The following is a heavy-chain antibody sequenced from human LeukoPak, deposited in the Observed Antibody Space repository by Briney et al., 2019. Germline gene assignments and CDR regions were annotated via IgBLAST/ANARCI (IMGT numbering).Heavy chain of an antibody. J-gene: IGHJ4*02. D-gene: IGHD2-15*01. CDR2: ISSNGVAT. CDR1: GFTFSSYM. V-gene: IGHV3-23*01. CDR3: ARYCSGSICYSGVDY. Sequence: GGSLRLSCAASGFTFSSYMMTWVRQAPGKGLEWVSTISSNGVATYYADSVKGRFTIPRDNSKDTLYLQMSSLRAEDTAVYYCARYCSGSICYSGVDYWGQGTLVPVSS.